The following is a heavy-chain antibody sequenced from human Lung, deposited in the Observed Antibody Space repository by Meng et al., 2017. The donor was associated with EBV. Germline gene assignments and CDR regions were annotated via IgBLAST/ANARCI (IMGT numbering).Heavy chain of an antibody. CDR3: GRDQGRELINH. V-gene: IGHV4-4*02. Sequence: QVQLPEVGPGLVQPSQPLYLTCTGAGGSISSDIWWSWVRQPPGKGLEWIGEVYHRGDTNYNPSLKSRVDISVDKSKNQFYLSLFSVTAADTAVYYCGRDQGRELINHWGQGTLVTVSS. CDR1: GGSISSDIW. D-gene: IGHD1-7*01. J-gene: IGHJ4*02. CDR2: VYHRGDT.